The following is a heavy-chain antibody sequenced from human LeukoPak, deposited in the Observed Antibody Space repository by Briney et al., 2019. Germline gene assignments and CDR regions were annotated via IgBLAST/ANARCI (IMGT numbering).Heavy chain of an antibody. V-gene: IGHV1-18*04. Sequence: GASVKVSCKASGYTFTGYYMHWVRQAPGQGLEWMGWVSAYNGNTNYAQKFRGRVTMTRDTSTNTAYMELRSLRSDDTAVYFCARDAPRWRNAFDFWGQGTMVTVSS. CDR2: VSAYNGNT. J-gene: IGHJ3*01. D-gene: IGHD4-23*01. CDR3: ARDAPRWRNAFDF. CDR1: GYTFTGYY.